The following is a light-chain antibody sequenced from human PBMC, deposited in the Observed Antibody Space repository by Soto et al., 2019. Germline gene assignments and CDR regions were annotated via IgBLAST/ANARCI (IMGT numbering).Light chain of an antibody. V-gene: IGKV1-39*01. J-gene: IGKJ1*01. Sequence: DIQMTQSPSSLSASVGDRVTITCRASQSISSNLNWYQQKPGRAPDLLIYAASSLHSGVPSRFSGSASGTDFTLTISSLQPEDSATYYCQQSDGTPRTFGQGTKVEIK. CDR2: AAS. CDR1: QSISSN. CDR3: QQSDGTPRT.